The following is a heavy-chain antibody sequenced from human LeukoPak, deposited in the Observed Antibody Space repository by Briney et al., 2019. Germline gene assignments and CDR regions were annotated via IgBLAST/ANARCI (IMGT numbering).Heavy chain of an antibody. J-gene: IGHJ4*02. D-gene: IGHD3-16*02. CDR2: ISWNSGSI. V-gene: IGHV3-9*01. CDR1: GFTFDDYA. Sequence: GGSLRLSCAASGFTFDDYAMHWVRQAPGKGLEWVSGISWNSGSIGYADSVKGRFTISRDNAKNSLYLQMNSLRAEDTALYFCTRGRYYLDSWGQGTLVSVSS. CDR3: TRGRYYLDS.